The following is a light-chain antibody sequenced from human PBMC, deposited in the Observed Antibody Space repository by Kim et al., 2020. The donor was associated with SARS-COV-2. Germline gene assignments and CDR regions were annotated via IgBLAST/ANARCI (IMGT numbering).Light chain of an antibody. V-gene: IGLV3-19*01. Sequence: SSELTQDPAVSVALGQTVKITCQGDTLRNYYASWYQQKPGQAPLIVIYGNNNRPPGIPDRSSGSNSGDTASLTITGAQAEDEADYYCSSRDKSGYHLVFGGGTKLTVL. CDR1: TLRNYY. CDR3: SSRDKSGYHLV. CDR2: GNN. J-gene: IGLJ2*01.